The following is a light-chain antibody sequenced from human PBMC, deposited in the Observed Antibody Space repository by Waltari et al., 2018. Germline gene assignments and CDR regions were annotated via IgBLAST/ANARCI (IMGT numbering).Light chain of an antibody. CDR3: QQYNSYSLLS. CDR1: KSINKW. CDR2: KAS. Sequence: DIQMTQSPSTLSASVGDRFSITCRASKSINKWLAWYQQKPGKAPKLLIYKASSLERGVPSRFSGSGSGTEFTLTISSLQPDDFATYYCQQYNSYSLLSFGGGTKVEIK. V-gene: IGKV1-5*03. J-gene: IGKJ4*01.